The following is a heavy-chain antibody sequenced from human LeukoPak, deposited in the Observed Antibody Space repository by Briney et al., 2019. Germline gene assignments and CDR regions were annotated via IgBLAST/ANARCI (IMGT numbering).Heavy chain of an antibody. CDR3: AKDKLQGAAAHFDY. CDR1: GFTFSSYG. Sequence: GGSLRLSCAASGFTFSSYGMHWVRKAPGKGLEGMVFIRYYGSDKYYADYVKGRFTISRDNSKNTLYMQMNSLRAEDTAVYYCAKDKLQGAAAHFDYWGQGTLVTVSS. V-gene: IGHV3-30*02. J-gene: IGHJ4*02. CDR2: IRYYGSDK. D-gene: IGHD6-25*01.